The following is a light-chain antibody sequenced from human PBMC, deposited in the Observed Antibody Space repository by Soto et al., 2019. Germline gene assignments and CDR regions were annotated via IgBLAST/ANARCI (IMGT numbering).Light chain of an antibody. CDR2: EVS. V-gene: IGLV2-14*01. J-gene: IGLJ1*01. CDR1: SSDVGSYDH. Sequence: SAGIQPDSVSGSPGPSSTISSRGTSSDVGSYDHVAWYQQFPSKTPKLMIYEVSNRPSGVSSRFSGSKSGNTASLTISGLQAAHEADYYCISYTGSSTSYVFGSGTRITDL. CDR3: ISYTGSSTSYV.